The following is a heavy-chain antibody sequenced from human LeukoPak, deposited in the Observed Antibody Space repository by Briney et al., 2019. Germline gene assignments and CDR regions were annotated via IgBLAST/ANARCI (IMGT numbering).Heavy chain of an antibody. CDR3: AKEAYYDCSGSLDY. Sequence: ASVKVSCKASGGSFSSYAISWVRQAPGQGLEWTGGIIPMFRTANYAQNFQVRVTITADESTSTVYMELSSLRSEDTAIYYCAKEAYYDCSGSLDYWGQGTLVTVSS. V-gene: IGHV1-69*01. J-gene: IGHJ4*02. CDR1: GGSFSSYA. D-gene: IGHD3-22*01. CDR2: IIPMFRTA.